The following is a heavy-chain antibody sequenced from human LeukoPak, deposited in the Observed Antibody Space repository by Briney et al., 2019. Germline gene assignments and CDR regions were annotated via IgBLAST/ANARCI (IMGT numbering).Heavy chain of an antibody. J-gene: IGHJ4*02. Sequence: GSLRLSCAASGFTVRGNYMTWVRQAPGRGLEWVSLIYAGGNTYYPDAVKGRFSISRDSSRNTLYLQMNSLRAEDTAVYYCASGEWPQDYWGQGTLVIVSS. CDR1: GFTVRGNY. CDR3: ASGEWPQDY. V-gene: IGHV3-53*01. D-gene: IGHD3-10*01. CDR2: IYAGGNT.